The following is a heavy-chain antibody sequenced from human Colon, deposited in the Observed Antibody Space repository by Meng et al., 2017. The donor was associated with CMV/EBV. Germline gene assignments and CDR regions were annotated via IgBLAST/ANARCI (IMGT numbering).Heavy chain of an antibody. Sequence: QGQLEWSGPRLVKASGSLFLTCTVSGGSISPYCWSWIRESAARGLEWMGSIYTSGSTNYNPSLESRVTMSVDTSKNQFSLRVTSVTAADTAVYYCARASAWREDYFDYWGQGTLVTVSS. D-gene: IGHD1-26*01. J-gene: IGHJ4*02. CDR3: ARASAWREDYFDY. CDR1: GGSISPYC. V-gene: IGHV4-4*07. CDR2: IYTSGST.